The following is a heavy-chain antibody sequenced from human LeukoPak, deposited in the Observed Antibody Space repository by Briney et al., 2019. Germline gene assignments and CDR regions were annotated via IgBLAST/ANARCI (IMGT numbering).Heavy chain of an antibody. V-gene: IGHV3-7*01. Sequence: GGSLRLSCTVSGFTVSGNYMSWVRQAPGKGLEWVAHIKQDGSEKNYVDSVKGRFTISRDNAKNSLLLQMDGLRAEDTAVYYCARDKMTGDSYFDYWGQGILVTVSS. CDR2: IKQDGSEK. J-gene: IGHJ4*02. CDR3: ARDKMTGDSYFDY. D-gene: IGHD7-27*01. CDR1: GFTVSGNY.